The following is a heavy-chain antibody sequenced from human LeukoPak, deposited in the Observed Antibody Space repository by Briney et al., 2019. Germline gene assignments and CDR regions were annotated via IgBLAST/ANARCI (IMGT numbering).Heavy chain of an antibody. J-gene: IGHJ6*03. CDR2: IIPAFGTA. Sequence: SVKVSCKGSGGTFSSYSISWVRQAPGQGLEWMGGIIPAFGTAHYAQKFQGRVTFTTDESTTTAYLELRSLRSEDTAVYYCASEGNYDSSGYSRYNYYYMDVWGKGTAVTVSS. V-gene: IGHV1-69*05. CDR3: ASEGNYDSSGYSRYNYYYMDV. D-gene: IGHD3-22*01. CDR1: GGTFSSYS.